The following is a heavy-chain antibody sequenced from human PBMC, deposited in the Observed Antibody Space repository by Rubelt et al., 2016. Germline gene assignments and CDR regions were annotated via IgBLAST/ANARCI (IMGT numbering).Heavy chain of an antibody. CDR3: TSAKRTVGDAFDI. Sequence: TASGFTFGDFAMTWFRQAPGKGLEWVGFIRSKPYGGTTEYAASVKGRFTISRDDSKSIAYLQMNSLQADETSVYYWTSAKRTVGDAFDIWGQGTMV. J-gene: IGHJ3*02. CDR1: GFTFGDFA. D-gene: IGHD1-26*01. V-gene: IGHV3-49*03. CDR2: IRSKPYGGTT.